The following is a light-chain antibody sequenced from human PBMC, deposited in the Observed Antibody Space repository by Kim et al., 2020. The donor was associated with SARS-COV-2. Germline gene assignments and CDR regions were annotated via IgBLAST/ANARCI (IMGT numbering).Light chain of an antibody. V-gene: IGKV3-20*01. CDR1: SSSY. CDR3: QQYGSSPRT. J-gene: IGKJ2*01. CDR2: GAS. Sequence: SSSYLDWCQQKPGQAPRLLIHGASSRATGIPDRFSGSGSGTDFSLTISRLEPEDFAVYYCQQYGSSPRTFGQGTKLEI.